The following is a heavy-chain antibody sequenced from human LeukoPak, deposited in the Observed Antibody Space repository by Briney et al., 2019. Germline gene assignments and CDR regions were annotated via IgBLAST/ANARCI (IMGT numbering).Heavy chain of an antibody. CDR3: VRRQALRGRHRAFDP. CDR1: GYTFTAYY. D-gene: IGHD6-25*01. V-gene: IGHV1-69*05. CDR2: IIPMFGTA. Sequence: SVKVSCKASGYTFTAYYIHWVRQAPGQGLEWLGGIIPMFGTANYAQKFQGRVTITTDEATTTAYMELISLRSEDTAVYYCVRRQALRGRHRAFDPWGQGTLVTVTS. J-gene: IGHJ5*02.